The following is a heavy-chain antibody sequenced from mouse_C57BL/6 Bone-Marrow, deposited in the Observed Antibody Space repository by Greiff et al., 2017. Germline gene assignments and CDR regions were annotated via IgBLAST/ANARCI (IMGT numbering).Heavy chain of an antibody. CDR1: GYTFTSYW. Sequence: QVQLQQPGAELVKPGASVKLSCKASGYTFTSYWMHWVKQRPGQGLEWIGMIHPNSGSTNYNEKFKSKATLTVNKSSSTAYMQLSSLTSEDSAVYYCARVFITTVVALDYWGQGTTLTVSS. D-gene: IGHD1-1*01. V-gene: IGHV1-64*01. CDR3: ARVFITTVVALDY. CDR2: IHPNSGST. J-gene: IGHJ2*01.